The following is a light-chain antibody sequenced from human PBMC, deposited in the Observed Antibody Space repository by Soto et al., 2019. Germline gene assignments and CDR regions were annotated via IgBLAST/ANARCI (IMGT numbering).Light chain of an antibody. CDR1: QNVRKN. Sequence: ETVMTQSPVALSVSPGERATLSCRARQNVRKNLAWYQQKPGQAPRLLIYGASTRVTGIPARFSGDGSGTEFTLTIDSLQSEDFVVYYCLQYDGWPLTFGQGTRLEI. CDR2: GAS. CDR3: LQYDGWPLT. J-gene: IGKJ5*01. V-gene: IGKV3-15*01.